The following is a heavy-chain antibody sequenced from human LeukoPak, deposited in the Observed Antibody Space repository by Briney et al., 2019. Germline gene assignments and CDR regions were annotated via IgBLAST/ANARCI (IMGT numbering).Heavy chain of an antibody. V-gene: IGHV1-69*04. Sequence: ASVKVSCKASGGTFSSYAISWARQAPGQGLEWMGRIIPILGIANYAQKFQGRVTITADKSTSTAYMELSSLRSEDTAVYYCARVRYYYDSSGYHGDQNFQHWGQGTLVTVSS. J-gene: IGHJ1*01. CDR1: GGTFSSYA. CDR3: ARVRYYYDSSGYHGDQNFQH. CDR2: IIPILGIA. D-gene: IGHD3-22*01.